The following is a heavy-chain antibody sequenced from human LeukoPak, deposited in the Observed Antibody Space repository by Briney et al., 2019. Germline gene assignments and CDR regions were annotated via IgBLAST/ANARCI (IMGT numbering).Heavy chain of an antibody. V-gene: IGHV1-8*01. Sequence: ASVKLSCKASGYTFTSYDINWVRQAPGQGLEWMGWMNPNSGNTGYAQKFQGRVTMTRDTSISTAYMELSSLRSEDTAVYYCARGRGQWLARGTNWYFDLWGRGTLVTVSS. D-gene: IGHD6-19*01. J-gene: IGHJ2*01. CDR3: ARGRGQWLARGTNWYFDL. CDR2: MNPNSGNT. CDR1: GYTFTSYD.